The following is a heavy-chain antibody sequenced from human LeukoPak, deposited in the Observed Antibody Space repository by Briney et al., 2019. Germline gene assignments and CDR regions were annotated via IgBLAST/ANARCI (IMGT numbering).Heavy chain of an antibody. CDR2: IIPILGIA. CDR3: ARDPPPGYCRSTSCSP. CDR1: GGTFSSYT. Sequence: SVKVSCKASGGTFSSYTISWVRQAPGQGLEWMGRIIPILGIANYAQKFQGRVTITADKSTSTAYMELSSLRSEDTAVYYCARDPPPGYCRSTSCSPWAREPLFPVSS. V-gene: IGHV1-69*04. J-gene: IGHJ5*02. D-gene: IGHD2-2*01.